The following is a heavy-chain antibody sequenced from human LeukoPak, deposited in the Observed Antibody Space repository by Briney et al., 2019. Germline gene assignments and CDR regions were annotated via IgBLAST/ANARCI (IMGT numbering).Heavy chain of an antibody. CDR1: GDSVSSNSAA. V-gene: IGHV6-1*01. J-gene: IGHJ5*02. D-gene: IGHD2-8*02. Sequence: SQTLSLTCDISGDSVSSNSAAWNWIRQSPSRGLEWLGRTYFRSKWYNDYAPSVKSRIVVNPDTSKNHFSLQLNSATPEDTAVYYCVRDPGNWFDPWGQGILVTVSP. CDR2: TYFRSKWYN. CDR3: VRDPGNWFDP.